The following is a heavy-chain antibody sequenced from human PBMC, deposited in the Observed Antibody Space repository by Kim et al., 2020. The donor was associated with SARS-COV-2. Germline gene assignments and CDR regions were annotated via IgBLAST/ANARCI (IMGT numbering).Heavy chain of an antibody. CDR2: IRSKANNYAT. V-gene: IGHV3-73*01. CDR3: ARREGYGMDV. CDR1: GFTFSGSA. D-gene: IGHD1-26*01. J-gene: IGHJ6*02. Sequence: GGSLRLSCAASGFTFSGSAMHWVRQASGKGLEWVGRIRSKANNYATAYAASVKGRFTISRDDSKNTAYLQMNSLKAEDTAVYFCARREGYGMDVWGQGTTVTVSS.